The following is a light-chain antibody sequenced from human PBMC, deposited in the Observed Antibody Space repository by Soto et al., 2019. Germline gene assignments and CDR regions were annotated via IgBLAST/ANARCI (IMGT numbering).Light chain of an antibody. Sequence: QSALTQPASVSGSPGQSITISCTATTSDVGGYNYVSWYQQHPGKAPKLRIYEVTNRPSGVSNRFSGSKSGNTASLTISGLQAEDEADYYCSSYRSSSLYVFGAGTKLTVL. J-gene: IGLJ1*01. CDR3: SSYRSSSLYV. CDR2: EVT. V-gene: IGLV2-14*01. CDR1: TSDVGGYNY.